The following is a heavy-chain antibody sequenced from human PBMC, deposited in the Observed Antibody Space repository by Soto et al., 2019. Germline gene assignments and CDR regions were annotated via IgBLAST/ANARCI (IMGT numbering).Heavy chain of an antibody. D-gene: IGHD4-17*01. CDR3: AKVGDYGDYVLMVAHYYFDY. J-gene: IGHJ4*02. CDR1: GFTFSSYA. V-gene: IGHV3-23*01. Sequence: GGSLRLSCAASGFTFSSYAMSWVRQAPGKGLEWVSAISGSGGSTYYADSVKGRFTISRDNSKNTLYLQMNSLRAEDTAVYYCAKVGDYGDYVLMVAHYYFDYWGQGTLVTVSS. CDR2: ISGSGGST.